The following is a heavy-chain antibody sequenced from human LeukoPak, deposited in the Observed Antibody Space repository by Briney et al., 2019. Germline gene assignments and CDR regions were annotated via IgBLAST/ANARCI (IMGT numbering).Heavy chain of an antibody. CDR1: GGSFSGYY. CDR2: INHSGST. D-gene: IGHD3-10*01. V-gene: IGHV4-34*01. CDR3: ASIRGPVRSSPLDP. J-gene: IGHJ5*02. Sequence: SETLSLTCAVYGGSFSGYYWSWLRQPPGKGLEWVGEINHSGSTNYNPSLKSRVTISVDTSKNQFSLKLSSVTAADTAVYYCASIRGPVRSSPLDPWGQGTLVTVSS.